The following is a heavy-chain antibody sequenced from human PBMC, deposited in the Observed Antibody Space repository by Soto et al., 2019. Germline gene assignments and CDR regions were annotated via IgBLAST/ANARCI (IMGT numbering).Heavy chain of an antibody. CDR1: GGTFSSYA. V-gene: IGHV1-69*13. CDR3: ARGMVTVNYYYYGMDV. CDR2: IIPIFGTA. J-gene: IGHJ6*02. Sequence: SVKVSCKASGGTFSSYAISWVRQAPGQGLEWMGGIIPIFGTANYAQKFQGRVTITADESTSTAYMELSSLRSEDTAVYYCARGMVTVNYYYYGMDVWGQGTTVTVSS. D-gene: IGHD5-18*01.